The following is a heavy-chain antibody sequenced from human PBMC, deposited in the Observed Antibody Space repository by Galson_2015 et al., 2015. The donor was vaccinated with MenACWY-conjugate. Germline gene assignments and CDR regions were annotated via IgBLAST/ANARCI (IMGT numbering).Heavy chain of an antibody. CDR2: TYFESKWYN. D-gene: IGHD3-10*02. CDR3: AREVMFSRNFYAIDY. V-gene: IGHV6-1*01. Sequence: CAISGDSVSSNNAAWNWIRQSPSRGLVWLGRTYFESKWYNDYAASVKSRLTINPDTSKNLISLQLNSVTPEDTAVYYCAREVMFSRNFYAIDYWGQGTRVTVSS. CDR1: GDSVSSNNAA. J-gene: IGHJ4*02.